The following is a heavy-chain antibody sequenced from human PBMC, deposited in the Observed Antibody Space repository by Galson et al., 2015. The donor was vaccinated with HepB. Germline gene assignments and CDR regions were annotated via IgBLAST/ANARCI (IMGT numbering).Heavy chain of an antibody. D-gene: IGHD3-22*01. Sequence: SVKVSCKASGYTFTSYDINWVRQATGQGLEWMGWMNPDSGYTGYAQKFQGRVTMTRNTAISTAYMELSSLRSEDTAVYYCARLSSYYYDSSGYYQGGYFDLWGRGALVTVSS. CDR3: ARLSSYYYDSSGYYQGGYFDL. CDR1: GYTFTSYD. CDR2: MNPDSGYT. V-gene: IGHV1-8*01. J-gene: IGHJ2*01.